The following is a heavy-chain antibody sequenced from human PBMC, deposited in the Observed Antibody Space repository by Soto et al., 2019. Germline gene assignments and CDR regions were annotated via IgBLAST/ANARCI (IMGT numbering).Heavy chain of an antibody. D-gene: IGHD3-10*01. CDR1: GFGFGSYW. CDR3: ARDSGYGSGCSVNHYLDY. V-gene: IGHV3-7*01. Sequence: EVQLVESGGGLVQPGGSLRLSCAASGFGFGSYWMSWVRQAPGKGLEWLGTIKGDSSEKKYVASVRGRFTMSRDNAQNSLYLHIDSLGAEDPSRYYCARDSGYGSGCSVNHYLDYWGHGTLVTVSS. CDR2: IKGDSSEK. J-gene: IGHJ4*01.